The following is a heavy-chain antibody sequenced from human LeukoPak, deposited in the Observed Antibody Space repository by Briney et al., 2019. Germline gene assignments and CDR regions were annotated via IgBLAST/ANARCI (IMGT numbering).Heavy chain of an antibody. CDR1: GYSFTSYW. Sequence: GESLKISCKGSGYSFTSYWIAWVRHMPGKGLEWMGIIYPGDSDTRYSPSFQGQVTISADKSISTAYLQWSSLKASDTAMYYCARRYDILTGYPDYWGQGTLVTVSS. D-gene: IGHD3-9*01. CDR2: IYPGDSDT. V-gene: IGHV5-51*01. CDR3: ARRYDILTGYPDY. J-gene: IGHJ4*02.